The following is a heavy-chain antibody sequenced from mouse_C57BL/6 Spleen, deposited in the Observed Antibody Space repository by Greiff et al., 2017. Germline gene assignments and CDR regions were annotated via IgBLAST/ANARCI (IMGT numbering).Heavy chain of an antibody. CDR1: GFNIKDDY. CDR2: LDPENGDT. J-gene: IGHJ3*01. D-gene: IGHD3-2*02. V-gene: IGHV14-4*01. Sequence: EVQLQQSGAELVRPGASVKLSCTASGFNIKDDYMHWVKQRPEQGLEWIGWLDPENGDTEYASQFQGKATITADTSSNTAYLQLSSLTSEDTAVYYCTSRQLRLPWFAYWGQGTLVTVSA. CDR3: TSRQLRLPWFAY.